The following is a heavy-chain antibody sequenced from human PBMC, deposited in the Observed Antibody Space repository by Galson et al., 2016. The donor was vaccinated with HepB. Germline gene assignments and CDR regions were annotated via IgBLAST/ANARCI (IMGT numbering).Heavy chain of an antibody. CDR1: GFTFSYYW. J-gene: IGHJ4*02. Sequence: SLRLSCAASGFTFSYYWMSWVRQAPGKGLEWVANVNQDGGEKYYVDSVKGRFTISRDNAKNSLYLQMNSLRVEDTAVYYCARDGLGTVAAASALGNWGQGTLLTVSS. D-gene: IGHD6-25*01. CDR2: VNQDGGEK. V-gene: IGHV3-7*01. CDR3: ARDGLGTVAAASALGN.